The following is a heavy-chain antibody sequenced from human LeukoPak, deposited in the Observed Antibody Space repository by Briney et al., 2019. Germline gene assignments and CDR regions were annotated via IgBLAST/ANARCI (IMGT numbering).Heavy chain of an antibody. D-gene: IGHD6-19*01. CDR3: AAQSDDGSGWTGAFDI. V-gene: IGHV1-58*02. CDR2: IVVGSGNT. CDR1: GFTFTSSA. J-gene: IGHJ3*02. Sequence: ASVKVSCKASGFTFTSSAMQWVRQARGQRLEWIGWIVVGSGNTNYAQKFQERVTITRDMSTSTAYMELSSLRSEDTAVYYCAAQSDDGSGWTGAFDIWGQRTMVTVSS.